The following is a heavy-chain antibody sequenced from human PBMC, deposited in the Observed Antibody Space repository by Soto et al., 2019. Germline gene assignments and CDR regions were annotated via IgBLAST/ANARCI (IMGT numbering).Heavy chain of an antibody. V-gene: IGHV3-74*01. Sequence: GGSLRLSCAVSGFTFSAYWMHWVRQVPGKGLTWVSRISDDGSTATYADSVKGRFVISRDNAKNSLYLEMNTLRADDSGLYYCARGPRVSSTGTGAHWGRGTLVTVS. D-gene: IGHD1-1*01. CDR2: ISDDGSTA. J-gene: IGHJ4*02. CDR3: ARGPRVSSTGTGAH. CDR1: GFTFSAYW.